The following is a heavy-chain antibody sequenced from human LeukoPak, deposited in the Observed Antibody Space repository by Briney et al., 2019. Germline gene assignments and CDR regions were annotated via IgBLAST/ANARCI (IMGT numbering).Heavy chain of an antibody. Sequence: GSLRLSCAASGFTFSSYWMSWVRQAPGKGLEWIGEINHSGSTNYNPSLKSRVTISVDTSKNQFSLKLSSVTAADTAVYYCARDVVTSYYYYYYYMDVWGKGTTVTVSS. CDR2: INHSGST. V-gene: IGHV4-34*01. J-gene: IGHJ6*03. CDR3: ARDVVTSYYYYYYYMDV. D-gene: IGHD3-22*01. CDR1: GFTFSSYW.